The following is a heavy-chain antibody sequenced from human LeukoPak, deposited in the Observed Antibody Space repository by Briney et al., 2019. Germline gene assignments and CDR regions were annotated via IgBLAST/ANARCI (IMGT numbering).Heavy chain of an antibody. CDR2: IYYSGNT. CDR1: GDSISGGDCN. D-gene: IGHD1-1*01. J-gene: IGHJ5*01. Sequence: SETLSLTCTVSGDSISGGDCNWSWIRQHPGKGLEWMAYIYYSGNTYYNSSLQSRVIISIDTSQNQFSLKLSSVTAADTAVHYCARGGPTRYSYSFDSWGQGTLVTVSS. V-gene: IGHV4-31*03. CDR3: ARGGPTRYSYSFDS.